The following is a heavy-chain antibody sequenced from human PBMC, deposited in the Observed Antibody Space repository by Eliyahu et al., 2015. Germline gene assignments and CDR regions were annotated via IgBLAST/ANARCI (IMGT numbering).Heavy chain of an antibody. V-gene: IGHV4-31*03. CDR1: GASIXRGGHX. CDR2: IYHSGST. CDR3: ARGPPGDY. J-gene: IGHJ4*02. Sequence: QVQLQESGPGLVKPSQTLSLTCXVXGASIXRGGHXWSWIXQHPGKGLEXIGYIYHSGSTNYNPSLKSRVTILVDTSKNQFSLSLNSVTAADTAVYYCARGPPGDYWGQGTLVTVSS.